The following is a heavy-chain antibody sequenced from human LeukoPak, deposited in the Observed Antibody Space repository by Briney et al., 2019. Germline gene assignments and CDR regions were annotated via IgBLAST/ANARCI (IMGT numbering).Heavy chain of an antibody. J-gene: IGHJ3*02. CDR3: ATGGDILTGYYSDAFDI. Sequence: PSETLSLTCAVYGGSFSGYYWSWIRQPPGKGLEWIGEINDSGSTNYNPSLKSRVTISVDTSKNQFSLKLSSVTAADTAVYYCATGGDILTGYYSDAFDIWGQGTMVTVSS. CDR1: GGSFSGYY. D-gene: IGHD3-9*01. V-gene: IGHV4-34*01. CDR2: INDSGST.